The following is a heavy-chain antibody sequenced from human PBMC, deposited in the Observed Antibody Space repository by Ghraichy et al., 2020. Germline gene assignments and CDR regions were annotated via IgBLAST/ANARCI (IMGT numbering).Heavy chain of an antibody. Sequence: SETLSLTCTVSGGSISSYYWSWIRQPPGKGLEWIGYIYYSGSTNYNPSLKSRVTISVDTSTNQFSLKLSSVTAADTAVYYCARAPGGGYGGNLISHDYWGHGTLVTVSS. CDR3: ARAPGGGYGGNLISHDY. V-gene: IGHV4-59*01. J-gene: IGHJ4*01. CDR2: IYYSGST. CDR1: GGSISSYY. D-gene: IGHD4-23*01.